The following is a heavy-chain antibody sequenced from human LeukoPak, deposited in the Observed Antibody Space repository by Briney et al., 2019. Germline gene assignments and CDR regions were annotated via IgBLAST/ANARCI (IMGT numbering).Heavy chain of an antibody. D-gene: IGHD5-18*01. V-gene: IGHV3-74*01. CDR1: GFTFSIYW. Sequence: QPGGSLRLSCAASGFTFSIYWMHWVRQPPGKGQVWVSRINSDGSSTSYADSVKGRFTISRDNAKNTLYLQMNSLRVEDTALYYCARDAPGNTALDYWGQGSLVTVSS. CDR2: INSDGSST. J-gene: IGHJ4*02. CDR3: ARDAPGNTALDY.